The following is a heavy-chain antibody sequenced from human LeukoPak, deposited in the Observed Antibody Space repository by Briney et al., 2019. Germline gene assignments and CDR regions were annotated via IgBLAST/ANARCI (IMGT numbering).Heavy chain of an antibody. CDR2: ISPDGSRT. CDR3: ARVSSLWSFDY. J-gene: IGHJ4*02. Sequence: GGSLRLSCAASGLTFSTHWMHWVRQTPGKGLVWVSRISPDGSRTAYADSVKGRFTISRDNARDTLYLQLNSLGAEDTAVYYCARVSSLWSFDYWGRGTLVTVSS. CDR1: GLTFSTHW. D-gene: IGHD3-10*01. V-gene: IGHV3-74*01.